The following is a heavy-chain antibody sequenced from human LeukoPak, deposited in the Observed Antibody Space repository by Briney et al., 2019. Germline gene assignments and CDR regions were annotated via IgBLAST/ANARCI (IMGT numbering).Heavy chain of an antibody. V-gene: IGHV3-33*06. J-gene: IGHJ5*02. D-gene: IGHD3-3*01. CDR3: AKDPNYDFWSGYFNWFDP. CDR1: GFTFSSYG. Sequence: PGGSLRLSCAASGFTFSSYGMHWVRQAPGKGLEWVAVIWYDGSNKYYADSVKGRFTISRDNSKNTLYLQMNSLRAEDTAVYYCAKDPNYDFWSGYFNWFDPWGQGTLVTVSS. CDR2: IWYDGSNK.